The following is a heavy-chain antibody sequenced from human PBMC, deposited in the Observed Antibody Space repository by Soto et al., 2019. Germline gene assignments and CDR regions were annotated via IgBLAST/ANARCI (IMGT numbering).Heavy chain of an antibody. Sequence: GGSLRLSCAASGFTFSSYSMNWVRQAPGKGLKWVSSISSSSSYIYYADSVKGRFTISRDNAKNSLYLQMNSLRAEDTAVYYYAREFSELLWFGEMYYFDYWGQGTLVTVSS. J-gene: IGHJ4*02. D-gene: IGHD3-10*01. CDR2: ISSSSSYI. CDR3: AREFSELLWFGEMYYFDY. V-gene: IGHV3-21*01. CDR1: GFTFSSYS.